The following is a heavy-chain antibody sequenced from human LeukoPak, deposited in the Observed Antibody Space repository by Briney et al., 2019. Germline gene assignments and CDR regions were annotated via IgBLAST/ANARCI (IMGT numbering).Heavy chain of an antibody. D-gene: IGHD1-1*01. V-gene: IGHV4-59*11. Sequence: PSDTLSLTCSVSGGPIISHYWSWIRQPPGKGLEWIGYISNSGSTDYNPSLRSRVTISINTSKSQFYLRLSSVTAADSAVYYCIRDALEGFYPYYYMDVWGRGTTVTISS. J-gene: IGHJ6*03. CDR1: GGPIISHY. CDR3: IRDALEGFYPYYYMDV. CDR2: ISNSGST.